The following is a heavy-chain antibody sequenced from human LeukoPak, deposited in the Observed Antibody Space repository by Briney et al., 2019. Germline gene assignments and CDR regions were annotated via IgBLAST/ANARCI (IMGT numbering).Heavy chain of an antibody. D-gene: IGHD3-10*01. CDR3: ARAGIYGSGSSTYYYGMDV. CDR1: GGSVSSYC. Sequence: SETLSLTCTVSGGSVSSYCWSWIRQPPGKGLEWIGYIYYSGSTNYNPSLKSRVTISVDTSKNQFSLKLSSVTAADTAVYYCARAGIYGSGSSTYYYGMDVWGQGTTVTVSS. CDR2: IYYSGST. V-gene: IGHV4-59*02. J-gene: IGHJ6*02.